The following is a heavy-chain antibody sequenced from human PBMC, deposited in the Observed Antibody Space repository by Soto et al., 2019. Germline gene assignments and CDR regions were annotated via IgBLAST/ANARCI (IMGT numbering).Heavy chain of an antibody. J-gene: IGHJ6*02. CDR2: IYYSGTT. D-gene: IGHD4-17*01. CDR3: ARVCGAADYFCGMDI. CDR1: GGSISSGGYY. Sequence: QVQLQESGPGLVKPSQTLSLTCTVSGGSISSGGYYWSWLRQHPGKGLEWIGYIYYSGTTYYNPSLKSRLTISVDTSKNQFSRKRTTVTAADTSLYYCARVCGAADYFCGMDIWGQGTTVAVSS. V-gene: IGHV4-31*03.